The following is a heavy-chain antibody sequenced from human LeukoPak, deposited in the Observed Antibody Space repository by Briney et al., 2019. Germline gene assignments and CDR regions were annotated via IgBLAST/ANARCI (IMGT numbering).Heavy chain of an antibody. CDR2: MKVDGSDI. V-gene: IGHV3-7*01. CDR3: ARFPGIANVFYYGMDV. J-gene: IGHJ6*02. CDR1: GFTFTNDF. D-gene: IGHD6-13*01. Sequence: GGSLRLSCAASGFTFTNDFMTWVRQAPGKGLEWVANMKVDGSDIHYVDSVKGRFTISSDNARNSLYLQMNSLRVEDTAVYYCARFPGIANVFYYGMDVWGQGTTVTVSS.